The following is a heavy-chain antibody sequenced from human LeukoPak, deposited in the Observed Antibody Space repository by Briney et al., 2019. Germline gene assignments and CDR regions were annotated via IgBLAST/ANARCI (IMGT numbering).Heavy chain of an antibody. CDR1: GFTFSSYS. Sequence: GGSLRLSCAASGFTFSSYSMNWVRQAPGKGLVWVSRINSDGSNTKTADSVQGRFTISRDNANHMLYLEMNSLRAEDTALYYCARGPARRGSAFDCWGQGALVIVSS. CDR2: INSDGSNT. D-gene: IGHD5-12*01. J-gene: IGHJ4*02. CDR3: ARGPARRGSAFDC. V-gene: IGHV3-74*03.